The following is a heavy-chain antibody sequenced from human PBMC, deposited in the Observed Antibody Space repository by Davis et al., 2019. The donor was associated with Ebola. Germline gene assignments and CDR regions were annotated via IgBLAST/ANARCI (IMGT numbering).Heavy chain of an antibody. CDR2: ISYDGSNK. D-gene: IGHD6-13*01. J-gene: IGHJ6*04. CDR1: GFTFSSYA. Sequence: PGGSLRLSCAASGFTFSSYAMHWVRQAPGKGLEWVAVISYDGSNKYYADSVKGRFTISRDNSKNTLYLQMNSLRAEDTAVYYCARVGAAAGDYYYYGMDVWGKGTTVTVSS. V-gene: IGHV3-30-3*01. CDR3: ARVGAAAGDYYYYGMDV.